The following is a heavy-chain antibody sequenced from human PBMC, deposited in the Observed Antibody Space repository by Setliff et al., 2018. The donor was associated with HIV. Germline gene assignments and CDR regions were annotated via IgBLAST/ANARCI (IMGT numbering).Heavy chain of an antibody. V-gene: IGHV4-59*08. D-gene: IGHD6-13*01. CDR1: GGSISPYY. CDR3: ARGGYSSSWYTYYGMDV. Sequence: SETLSLTCTVSGGSISPYYWSWIRQPPGKGLEWIGYISHRGSTDYNPSLKSRVTISVDTSKNQFSLKLSSVTAADTAVYYCARGGYSSSWYTYYGMDVWGQGTTVTVSS. CDR2: ISHRGST. J-gene: IGHJ6*02.